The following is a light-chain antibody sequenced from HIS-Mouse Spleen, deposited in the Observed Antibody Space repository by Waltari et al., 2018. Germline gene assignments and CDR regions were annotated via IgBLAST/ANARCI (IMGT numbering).Light chain of an antibody. CDR2: EGS. Sequence: QSALTQPASVSGSPGQSITISCTGTSSDVGSYNLVSWYQQHPGKAPKLMIYEGSKRPSGVCNRVSGSKSGNTDSLTISGLQAEDEADYYCCSYAGSSTNWVFGGGTKLTVL. CDR3: CSYAGSSTNWV. CDR1: SSDVGSYNL. J-gene: IGLJ3*02. V-gene: IGLV2-23*01.